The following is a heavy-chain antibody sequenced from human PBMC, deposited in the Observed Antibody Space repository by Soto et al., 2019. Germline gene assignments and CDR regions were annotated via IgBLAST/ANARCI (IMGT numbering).Heavy chain of an antibody. J-gene: IGHJ6*04. V-gene: IGHV4-34*01. Sequence: QVQLQQWGAGLLKPSETLSLTCAVYAGSFSGYYWSWIRQPPGKGLEWIAEINHRGSTNYHPSLKRRVTISIDTFKNQFSLDLSSVTAANTAVYYCARQFYSRGWPFDYYGMDVWGKGTTVTVSS. CDR1: AGSFSGYY. D-gene: IGHD6-25*01. CDR2: INHRGST. CDR3: ARQFYSRGWPFDYYGMDV.